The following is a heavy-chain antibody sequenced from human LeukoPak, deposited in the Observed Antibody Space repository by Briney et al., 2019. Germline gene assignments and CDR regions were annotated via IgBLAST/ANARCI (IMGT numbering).Heavy chain of an antibody. J-gene: IGHJ4*02. CDR3: ASGSPPYDSSGYYRPQYYFDY. V-gene: IGHV3-21*01. CDR2: ISSSSSYI. D-gene: IGHD3-22*01. CDR1: GFTFSSYS. Sequence: GGSLRLSCAASGFTFSSYSMNWVRQAPGKGLEWVSSISSSSSYIYYADSVKGRFTISRDNAKNLLYLQMNSLRAEDTAVYYCASGSPPYDSSGYYRPQYYFDYWGQGTLVTVSS.